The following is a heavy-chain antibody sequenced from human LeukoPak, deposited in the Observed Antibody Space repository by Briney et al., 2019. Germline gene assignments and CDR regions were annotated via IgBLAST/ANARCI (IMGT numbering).Heavy chain of an antibody. J-gene: IGHJ4*02. CDR1: GYTLTELS. CDR3: ATTRTAGGGGFIGSSWFDY. V-gene: IGHV1-24*01. CDR2: FDPEDGET. Sequence: ASVKVSCKVSGYTLTELSMHWVRQAPGKGLEWMGGFDPEDGETIYAQKFQGRVTMTEDTSTDTAYMELSSLRSEDTAVYYCATTRTAGGGGFIGSSWFDYWGQGTLVAVS. D-gene: IGHD6-13*01.